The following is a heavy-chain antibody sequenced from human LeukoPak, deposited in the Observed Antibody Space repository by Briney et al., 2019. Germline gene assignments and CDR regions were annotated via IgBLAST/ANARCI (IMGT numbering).Heavy chain of an antibody. CDR2: ISGSGVSGAGT. Sequence: GGSLRLSCVASGFTFSSYAMSWVRQAAGKGLEWVSGISGSGVSGAGTYYADSVKGRFTISRDNSKNTLYLQMNSLRAEDTAEYYCTKDRWELPKRNYMDVWGKGTTVTVSS. CDR3: TKDRWELPKRNYMDV. CDR1: GFTFSSYA. V-gene: IGHV3-23*01. J-gene: IGHJ6*03. D-gene: IGHD1-26*01.